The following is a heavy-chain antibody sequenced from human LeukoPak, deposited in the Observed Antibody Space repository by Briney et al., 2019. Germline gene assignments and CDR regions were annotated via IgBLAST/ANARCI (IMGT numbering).Heavy chain of an antibody. J-gene: IGHJ4*02. D-gene: IGHD3-10*01. V-gene: IGHV1-2*06. Sequence: GASVKVSCKASGYTFTGYYMHWVRQAPGQGLEWMGRINPNSGGTNYAQKFQGRVTMTRDTSISTAYMELSRLRSDDTAVYYCARESPSSGSYVFDYWGQGTLVTVSS. CDR1: GYTFTGYY. CDR2: INPNSGGT. CDR3: ARESPSSGSYVFDY.